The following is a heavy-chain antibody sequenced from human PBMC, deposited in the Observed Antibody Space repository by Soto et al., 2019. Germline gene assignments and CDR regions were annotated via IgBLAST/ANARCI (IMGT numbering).Heavy chain of an antibody. CDR2: IYYSGST. Sequence: QVQLQESGPGLVKPSETLSLTCTVSGGSVSSGSYYWSWIRQPPGKGLEWIGYIYYSGSTNYNPSRKSRVTISVDTSKNQFSLKLSSVTAADTAVYYCARDGTYDILTGYYRGSTGWFDPWGQGTLVTVSS. CDR1: GGSVSSGSYY. D-gene: IGHD3-9*01. CDR3: ARDGTYDILTGYYRGSTGWFDP. V-gene: IGHV4-61*01. J-gene: IGHJ5*02.